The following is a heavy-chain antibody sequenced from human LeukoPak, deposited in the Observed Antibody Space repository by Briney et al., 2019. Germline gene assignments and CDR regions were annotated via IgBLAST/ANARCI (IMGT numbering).Heavy chain of an antibody. V-gene: IGHV1-2*02. D-gene: IGHD3-22*01. J-gene: IGHJ6*02. Sequence: ASVKVSCKASAYTFTGYYMHWVRQAPVQGLEWMGWINPNSGGTNYAQKFQGRVTMARDTSISTGYMELSRLRPDDTAVYYCAGVYYDGSNTYHYYGMGVWGQGTTVTVSS. CDR2: INPNSGGT. CDR1: AYTFTGYY. CDR3: AGVYYDGSNTYHYYGMGV.